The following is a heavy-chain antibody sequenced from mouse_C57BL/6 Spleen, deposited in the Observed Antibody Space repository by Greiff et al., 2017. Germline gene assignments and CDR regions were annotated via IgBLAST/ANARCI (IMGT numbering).Heavy chain of an antibody. V-gene: IGHV1-7*01. CDR3: AISRENYFDY. CDR2: INPSSGYT. J-gene: IGHJ2*01. Sequence: VQLQQSGAELAKPGASVKLSCKASGYTFTSYWMHWVKQRPGKGLEWIGYINPSSGYTKYNQKFKDKATLIADKSSSTAYMQLSSLTYEDSTVYYCAISRENYFDYWGQGTTLTVSS. CDR1: GYTFTSYW.